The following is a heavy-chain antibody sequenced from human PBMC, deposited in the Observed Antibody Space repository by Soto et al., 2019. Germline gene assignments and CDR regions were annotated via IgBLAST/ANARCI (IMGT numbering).Heavy chain of an antibody. Sequence: SETLSLTCTVSGGSITSYNWNWLRQPPGKALEWIGYVYNSGSTNYNPSLKSRVTISVDTSKNQFSLKLTSVTAADTAVYYCARDKITGLFDYWGQGTLVTVSS. J-gene: IGHJ4*02. D-gene: IGHD2-8*02. CDR1: GGSITSYN. CDR2: VYNSGST. CDR3: ARDKITGLFDY. V-gene: IGHV4-59*12.